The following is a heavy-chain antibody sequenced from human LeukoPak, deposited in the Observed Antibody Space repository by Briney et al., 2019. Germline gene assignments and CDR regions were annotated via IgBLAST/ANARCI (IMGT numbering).Heavy chain of an antibody. Sequence: GSLRLSCAASGFTFSSYSMNWVRQAPGKGLEWVSSISSSSSYIYYADSVKGRFTISRDNAKNSLYLQMNSLRAEDTAVYYCARDRAFLAYCGGDCYHDAFDIWGQGTMVTVSS. CDR2: ISSSSSYI. D-gene: IGHD2-21*02. V-gene: IGHV3-21*01. CDR3: ARDRAFLAYCGGDCYHDAFDI. CDR1: GFTFSSYS. J-gene: IGHJ3*02.